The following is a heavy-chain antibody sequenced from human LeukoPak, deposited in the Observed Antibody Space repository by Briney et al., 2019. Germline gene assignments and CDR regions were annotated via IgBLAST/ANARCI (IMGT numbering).Heavy chain of an antibody. V-gene: IGHV4-4*09. J-gene: IGHJ6*03. CDR3: ARLGVARLYYYYYMDV. CDR1: GGSISSYY. Sequence: SETLSLTCTVSGGSISSYYWSWIRQPPGKGLEWIGYIYTSGSTNYNPSLKSRVTISVDTSKNQFSLKLSSVTAADTAVYYCARLGVARLYYYYYMDVWGKGTTVTVSS. D-gene: IGHD6-6*01. CDR2: IYTSGST.